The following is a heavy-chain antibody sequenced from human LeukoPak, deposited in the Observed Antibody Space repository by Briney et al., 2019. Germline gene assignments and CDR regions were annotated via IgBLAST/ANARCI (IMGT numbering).Heavy chain of an antibody. D-gene: IGHD2-21*02. CDR1: GYTLTELS. CDR2: FDPEDGET. Sequence: ATVKVSCKVSGYTLTELSMHWVRKAPGKGREWMGVFDPEDGETIYAQKFQGRVTMTEDTSTDTAYMELSSLRSEDTAVYYCATQLYCGGDCYSVTDYWGQGTLVTVSS. CDR3: ATQLYCGGDCYSVTDY. V-gene: IGHV1-24*01. J-gene: IGHJ4*02.